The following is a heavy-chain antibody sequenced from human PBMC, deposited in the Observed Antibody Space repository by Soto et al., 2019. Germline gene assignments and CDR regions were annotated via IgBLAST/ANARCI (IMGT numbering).Heavy chain of an antibody. CDR2: ISYDGSNK. CDR1: GFTFSSYA. V-gene: IGHV3-30-3*01. D-gene: IGHD3-3*01. Sequence: QVQLVESGGGVVQPGRSLRLSCAASGFTFSSYAMHWVRQAPGKGLEWVAVISYDGSNKYYADSVKGRFTISRDNSKNTLYLQMNSLRAEDTAVYYCASGYYDFWSGRNYDAFDIWGQGTMVTVSS. J-gene: IGHJ3*02. CDR3: ASGYYDFWSGRNYDAFDI.